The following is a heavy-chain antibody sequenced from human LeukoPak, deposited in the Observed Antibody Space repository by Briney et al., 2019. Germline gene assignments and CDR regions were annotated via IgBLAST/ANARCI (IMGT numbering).Heavy chain of an antibody. J-gene: IGHJ4*02. D-gene: IGHD3-10*01. Sequence: GGSLRLSCAASGYTFRSYEMNWVRQAPGKGLEWVSYISSSGSTIFYADSVKGRVTISRDNAKNSLYLQMNSLRAEDTAVYYCARDAYGSGSYLDYWGQGTLVTVSS. V-gene: IGHV3-48*03. CDR2: ISSSGSTI. CDR3: ARDAYGSGSYLDY. CDR1: GYTFRSYE.